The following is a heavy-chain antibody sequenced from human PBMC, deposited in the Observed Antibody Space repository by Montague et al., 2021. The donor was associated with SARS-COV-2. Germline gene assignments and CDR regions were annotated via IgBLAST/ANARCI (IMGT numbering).Heavy chain of an antibody. D-gene: IGHD3/OR15-3a*01. CDR3: ARGLVGWFDP. CDR1: GGSISSSSYY. V-gene: IGHV4-39*01. J-gene: IGHJ5*02. CDR2: IYYSGST. Sequence: SETLSLTCTVSGGSISSSSYYWGWIRQPPGKGLEWIGSIYYSGSTYYNPSLKSRVTISVDTSKNQFSLKLSSVPAADTAVYYCARGLVGWFDPWGQGTLVTVSS.